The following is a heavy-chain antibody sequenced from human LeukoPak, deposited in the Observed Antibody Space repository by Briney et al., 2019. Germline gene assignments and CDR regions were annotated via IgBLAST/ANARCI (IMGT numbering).Heavy chain of an antibody. J-gene: IGHJ5*02. CDR1: GFTFSSYW. CDR3: ARDDLHYDFWSGREAGNWFDP. Sequence: GGPLRLSCAASGFTFSSYWMSWVRQAPGKGLERVANIKKDGSEKYYVDSVKGRFTISRDNAKNSLYLQMNSLRAEDTAVYYCARDDLHYDFWSGREAGNWFDPWGQGTLVTVSS. V-gene: IGHV3-7*01. CDR2: IKKDGSEK. D-gene: IGHD3-3*01.